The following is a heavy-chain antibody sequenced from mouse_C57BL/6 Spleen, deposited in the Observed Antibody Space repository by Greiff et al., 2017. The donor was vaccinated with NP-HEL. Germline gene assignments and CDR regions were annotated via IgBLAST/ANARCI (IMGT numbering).Heavy chain of an antibody. J-gene: IGHJ2*01. CDR3: ARERTDY. Sequence: VQLQQPGAELVKPGASVKLSCKASGYTFTSYWMQWVKQRPGQGLEWIGEIDPSDSYTNYNQKFKGKATLTVDTSSSTAYMQLSSLTSEDSAVYYCARERTDYWGQGTTLTVSS. CDR1: GYTFTSYW. CDR2: IDPSDSYT. V-gene: IGHV1-50*01.